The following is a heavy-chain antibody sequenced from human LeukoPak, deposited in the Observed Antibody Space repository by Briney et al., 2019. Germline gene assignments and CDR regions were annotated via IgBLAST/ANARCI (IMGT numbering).Heavy chain of an antibody. D-gene: IGHD4-11*01. CDR3: ARSVYSYYANWFDP. V-gene: IGHV3-74*01. J-gene: IGHJ5*02. CDR1: GFAFGSYW. CDR2: INSDGSST. Sequence: PGGSLRLSCAASGFAFGSYWMHWVRQAPGKGLVWVSRINSDGSSTTYADSVQGRFTISRDNAKNTLYLQMNSLRADDTAVYYCARSVYSYYANWFDPWGQGTLVTVSS.